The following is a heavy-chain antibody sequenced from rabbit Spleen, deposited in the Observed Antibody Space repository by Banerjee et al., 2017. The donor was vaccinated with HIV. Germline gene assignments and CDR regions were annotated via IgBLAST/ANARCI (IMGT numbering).Heavy chain of an antibody. CDR3: VRDLHYAGL. CDR1: GFSFNSGYD. J-gene: IGHJ4*01. D-gene: IGHD3-3*01. Sequence: QSLEESGGGLVKPGASLTLTCKASGFSFNSGYDMSWGRQAPGKGPEWIACIYTGSSDSTWYASWARGRFTISKTSSTTVTLQMTSLTAADTATYFCVRDLHYAGLWGQGTLVTVS. CDR2: IYTGSSDST. V-gene: IGHV1S40*01.